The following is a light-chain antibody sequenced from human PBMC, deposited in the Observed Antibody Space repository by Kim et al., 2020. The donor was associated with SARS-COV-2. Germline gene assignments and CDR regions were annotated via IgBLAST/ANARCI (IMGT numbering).Light chain of an antibody. Sequence: SSELTQYPAVSVALGQTVKITCQGDSLRSYYASWYQQKPGQAPVLVIYGKNRRPSGIPDRFSASRSGNTASLTITEAEAEDEATYYCNSRDSSGNHLIFGGGTQLTVL. CDR2: GKN. CDR3: NSRDSSGNHLI. CDR1: SLRSYY. J-gene: IGLJ2*01. V-gene: IGLV3-19*01.